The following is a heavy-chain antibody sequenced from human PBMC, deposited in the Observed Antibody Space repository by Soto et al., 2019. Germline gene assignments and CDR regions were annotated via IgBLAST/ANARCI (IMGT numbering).Heavy chain of an antibody. CDR1: GFAFSDPY. CDR2: ISSSGSTI. J-gene: IGHJ4*02. CDR3: ARGWASETTPFDY. Sequence: GGSLRLSCAASGFAFSDPYMSWIRQAPGKGLEWISYISSSGSTIYYADSVKGRFTISRDNAKKSLYLQMDSLTADDTAVYYCARGWASETTPFDYWGQGTQVTVSS. V-gene: IGHV3-11*01. D-gene: IGHD1-1*01.